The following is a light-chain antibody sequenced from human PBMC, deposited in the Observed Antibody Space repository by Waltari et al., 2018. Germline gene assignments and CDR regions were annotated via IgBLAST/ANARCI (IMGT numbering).Light chain of an antibody. CDR3: QQGSNWL. CDR2: DVF. V-gene: IGKV3-11*01. Sequence: EIVLTQSPATLSLSPGERATLSCRASQSVNGDLAWYHQKAGQAPRLLIYDVFKRATGIPARVSGSGSGTDFTLTISSLEPEDFAVYYCQQGSNWLFGGGTKVEMK. CDR1: QSVNGD. J-gene: IGKJ4*01.